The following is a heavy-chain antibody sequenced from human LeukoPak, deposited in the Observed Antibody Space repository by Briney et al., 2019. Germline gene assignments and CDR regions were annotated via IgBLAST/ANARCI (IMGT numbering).Heavy chain of an antibody. V-gene: IGHV4-59*12. J-gene: IGHJ4*02. Sequence: SETLSLTCTVSGGSISSYYWSWIRQPPGKGLEWIGYIYYSGSTNYNPSLKSRVTISVDTSKNQSSLKLSSVTAADTAVYYCAREGRAYSSSWYFDYWGQGTLVTVSS. CDR3: AREGRAYSSSWYFDY. CDR2: IYYSGST. D-gene: IGHD6-13*01. CDR1: GGSISSYY.